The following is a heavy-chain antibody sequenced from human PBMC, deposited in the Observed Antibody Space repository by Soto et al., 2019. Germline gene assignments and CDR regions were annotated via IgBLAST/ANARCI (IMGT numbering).Heavy chain of an antibody. Sequence: QVQLVQSGAELKKPGASVKVSCKASGYTFTSYGISWVRQAPGQGLEWVGWISAYNGNTNYAQKLQGRVTLTTDRSSSIGYMELRSLTSDDTAVYYCARDQLPLYYGMDVWGQGTTVTVSS. CDR1: GYTFTSYG. V-gene: IGHV1-18*01. J-gene: IGHJ6*02. CDR3: ARDQLPLYYGMDV. CDR2: ISAYNGNT.